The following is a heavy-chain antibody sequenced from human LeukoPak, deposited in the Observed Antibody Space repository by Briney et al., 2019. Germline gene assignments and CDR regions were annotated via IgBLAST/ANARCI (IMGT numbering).Heavy chain of an antibody. CDR1: GFTFRSYA. CDR3: AKAQVGAGAFDI. D-gene: IGHD1-26*01. J-gene: IGHJ3*02. CDR2: ISGSGGST. V-gene: IGHV3-23*01. Sequence: GGSLRLSCAASGFTFRSYAMSWVRQAPGKGLEWVSAISGSGGSTYYADSVKGRFTISRDNSKNTLYLQMNSLRAEDTAVYYCAKAQVGAGAFDIWGQGTMVTVSS.